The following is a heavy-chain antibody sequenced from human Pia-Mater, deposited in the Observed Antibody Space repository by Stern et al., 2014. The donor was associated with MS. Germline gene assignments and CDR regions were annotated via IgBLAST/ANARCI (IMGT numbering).Heavy chain of an antibody. D-gene: IGHD3-10*01. CDR3: ARDPITMVRGVFY. Sequence: EVQLVVSGGGLVKPGGSLRLSCAASGFTFSSYSMNWVRQAPGKGLEWVSSISSRSSYIYYADSVKGRFTITRDNAKNSLYLQMNSLRAEDTAVYYCARDPITMVRGVFYWGQGTLVTVSS. V-gene: IGHV3-21*01. CDR1: GFTFSSYS. CDR2: ISSRSSYI. J-gene: IGHJ4*02.